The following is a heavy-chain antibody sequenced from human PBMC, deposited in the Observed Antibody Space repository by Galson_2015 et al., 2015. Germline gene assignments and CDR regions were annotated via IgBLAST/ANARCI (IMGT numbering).Heavy chain of an antibody. CDR3: ARAEGWLRPLDY. J-gene: IGHJ4*02. CDR2: IYTSGST. D-gene: IGHD5-12*01. V-gene: IGHV4-61*02. Sequence: TLSLTCTVSGGSISSGSYYWSWIRQPAGKGLEWIGRIYTSGSTNYNPSLKSRVTISVDTSKNQFSLKLSSVTAADTAVYYCARAEGWLRPLDYWGQGTLVTVSS. CDR1: GGSISSGSYY.